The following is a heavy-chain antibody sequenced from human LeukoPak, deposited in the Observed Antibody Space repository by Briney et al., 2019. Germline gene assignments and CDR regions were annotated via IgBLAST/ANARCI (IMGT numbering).Heavy chain of an antibody. CDR3: AREVRQLVQDY. D-gene: IGHD6-13*01. V-gene: IGHV4-31*02. CDR2: IYYSGST. CDR1: GITLSNYG. Sequence: LRLSCAVSGITLSNYGMSWIRQHPGKGLEWFGYIYYSGSTYYNPSLKSRVTISVDTSKNQFSLKLSSVTAADTAVYYCAREVRQLVQDYWGQGTLVTVSS. J-gene: IGHJ4*02.